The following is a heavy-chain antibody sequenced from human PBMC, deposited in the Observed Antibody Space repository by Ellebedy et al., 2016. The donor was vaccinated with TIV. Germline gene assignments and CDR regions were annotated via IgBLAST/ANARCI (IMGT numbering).Heavy chain of an antibody. D-gene: IGHD3-10*01. CDR3: ASTSGHYGSGSSGPIFDAFDI. CDR2: IGTAGDT. Sequence: GGSLRLSCAASGFTFSSFDMHWVRQVTGKGLEWVSAIGTAGDTYYPGSVKGRFTISRENAKNSLYLQMNSLRAEDTAVYYCASTSGHYGSGSSGPIFDAFDIWGQGTMVTVSS. J-gene: IGHJ3*02. CDR1: GFTFSSFD. V-gene: IGHV3-13*01.